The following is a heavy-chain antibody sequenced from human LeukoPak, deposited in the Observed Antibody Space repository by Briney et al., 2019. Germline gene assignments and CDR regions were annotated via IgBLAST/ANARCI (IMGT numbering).Heavy chain of an antibody. J-gene: IGHJ4*02. Sequence: QPGGSLRLSCAASGFTFSTYGMHWVRQAPGKGLEWVAVISYDGSNKYYADSVKGRFTISRDNSKNTLYLQMNSLRAEDTAVYYCAYPLSSRSRVADYWGQGTLVTVSS. CDR3: AYPLSSRSRVADY. CDR1: GFTFSTYG. V-gene: IGHV3-30*03. CDR2: ISYDGSNK. D-gene: IGHD3-10*02.